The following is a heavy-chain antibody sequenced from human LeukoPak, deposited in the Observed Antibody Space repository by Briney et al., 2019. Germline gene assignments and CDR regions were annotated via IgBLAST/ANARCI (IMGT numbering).Heavy chain of an antibody. Sequence: PGGSLRLSCAASGFTFSSYSMNWVRQAPGKGLEWVAVIWYDGSNKYYADSVKGRFTISRDNSKNTLYLQMNSLRAEDTAVYYCARDPAYCSGGSCYYFDYWGQGTLVTVSS. CDR2: IWYDGSNK. D-gene: IGHD2-15*01. J-gene: IGHJ4*02. CDR3: ARDPAYCSGGSCYYFDY. CDR1: GFTFSSYS. V-gene: IGHV3-33*08.